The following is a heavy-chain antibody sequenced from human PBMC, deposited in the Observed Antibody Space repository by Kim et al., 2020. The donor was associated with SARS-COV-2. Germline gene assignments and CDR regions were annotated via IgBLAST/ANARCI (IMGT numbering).Heavy chain of an antibody. J-gene: IGHJ5*02. CDR3: VKTGSGSYSLDYFDP. D-gene: IGHD1-26*01. CDR1: GFKFSDYW. V-gene: IGHV3-74*03. CDR2: MNSDGTSV. Sequence: GGSLRLSCAASGFKFSDYWMHWVRQAPGKGPVWVSRMNSDGTSVMYAESVEGRFTISRDNAKNTLYLQLDSLRVDDTAIYYCVKTGSGSYSLDYFDPWGQGGLVPVSS.